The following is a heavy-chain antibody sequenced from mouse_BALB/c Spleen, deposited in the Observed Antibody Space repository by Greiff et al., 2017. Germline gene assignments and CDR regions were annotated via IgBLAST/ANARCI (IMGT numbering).Heavy chain of an antibody. CDR1: GFTFTDYY. V-gene: IGHV7-3*02. CDR3: ARDKNLYDGYYFDY. CDR2: IRNKANGYTT. Sequence: VQLKESGGGLVQPGGSLRLSCATSGFTFTDYYMSWVRQPPGKALEWLGFIRNKANGYTTEYSASVKGRFTISRDNSQSILYLQMNTLRAEDSATYYCARDKNLYDGYYFDYWGQGTTLTVSS. D-gene: IGHD2-3*01. J-gene: IGHJ2*01.